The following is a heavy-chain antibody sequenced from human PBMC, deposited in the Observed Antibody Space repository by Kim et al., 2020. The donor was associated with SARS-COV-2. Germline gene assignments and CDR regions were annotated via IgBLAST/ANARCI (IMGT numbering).Heavy chain of an antibody. CDR3: ARDRDGYNSFDY. CDR1: GFSFSDNY. V-gene: IGHV3-11*06. Sequence: GGSLRLSCAASGFSFSDNYMTWIRQAPGQGLEWLSDISSSGHTSYTDSVKGRFTISRDNAKKSLYLQMNSLRVEDTAVYCCARDRDGYNSFDYWGQGTLVTVSS. CDR2: ISSSGHT. D-gene: IGHD5-12*01. J-gene: IGHJ4*02.